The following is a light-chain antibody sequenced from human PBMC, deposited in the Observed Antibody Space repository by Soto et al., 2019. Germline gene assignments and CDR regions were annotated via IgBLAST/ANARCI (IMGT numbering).Light chain of an antibody. CDR2: EVS. J-gene: IGLJ1*01. CDR1: SSDVGGYNY. Sequence: QSALTQPPSASGSPGQSVTISCTGTSSDVGGYNYVSWYQQHPGKAPKLMIYEVSKRPSGVPDRFSGSKSGNTASLTVSGLQAEDEADYYCSSYAGINNFGLFGTGTKVTVL. CDR3: SSYAGINNFGL. V-gene: IGLV2-8*01.